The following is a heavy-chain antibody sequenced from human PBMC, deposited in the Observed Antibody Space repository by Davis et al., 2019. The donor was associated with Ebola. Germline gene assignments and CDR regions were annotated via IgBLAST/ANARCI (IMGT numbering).Heavy chain of an antibody. Sequence: GESLKISCAPSGFSFSNYAMSWARQAPGKGLEWVSAVNSAGTYTYYADSVKGRFTISRDNSKNTLYLQMNSLRAEDTAVYYCAKKYCSGGSCYSTNWFDPWGQGTLVTVSS. CDR1: GFSFSNYA. CDR3: AKKYCSGGSCYSTNWFDP. J-gene: IGHJ5*02. D-gene: IGHD2-15*01. V-gene: IGHV3-23*01. CDR2: VNSAGTYT.